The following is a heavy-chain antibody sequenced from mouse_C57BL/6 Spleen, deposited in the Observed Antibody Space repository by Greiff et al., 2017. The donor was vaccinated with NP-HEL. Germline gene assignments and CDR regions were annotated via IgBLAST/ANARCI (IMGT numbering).Heavy chain of an antibody. J-gene: IGHJ4*01. V-gene: IGHV2-2*01. CDR2: IWSGGST. D-gene: IGHD2-4*01. Sequence: VKLQESGPGLVQPSQSLSITCTVSGFSLTSYGVHWVRQSPGKGLEWLGVIWSGGSTDYNAAFISRLSISKDNSKSQVFFKMNSLQADDTAIYYCARTLYDYDGTAMDYWGQGTSVTVSS. CDR1: GFSLTSYG. CDR3: ARTLYDYDGTAMDY.